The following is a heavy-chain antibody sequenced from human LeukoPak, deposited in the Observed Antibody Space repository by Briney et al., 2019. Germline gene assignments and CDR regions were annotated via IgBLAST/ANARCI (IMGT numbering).Heavy chain of an antibody. V-gene: IGHV1-8*01. CDR1: GYTFINND. CDR2: IYPKNGNR. CDR3: ARSHTQKEFCGGGRCYPTVWWFDP. J-gene: IGHJ5*02. D-gene: IGHD2-15*01. Sequence: ASVKVSCKTSGYTFINNDINWVRQAPGQGLEWMAWIYPKNGNRGYAQNFQGRVTMTTDISINTAYLELSSLRSEDTAVYYCARSHTQKEFCGGGRCYPTVWWFDPWGQGTLVTVSS.